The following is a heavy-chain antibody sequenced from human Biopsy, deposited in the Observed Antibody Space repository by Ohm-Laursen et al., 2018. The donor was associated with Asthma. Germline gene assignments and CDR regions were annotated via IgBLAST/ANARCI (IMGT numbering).Heavy chain of an antibody. V-gene: IGHV3-30-3*01. CDR1: RFTYE. CDR2: ISYDGSSI. D-gene: IGHD1-1*01. CDR3: VRDGTDDAFDI. J-gene: IGHJ3*02. Sequence: SLRLSCAASRFTYEMHWVRQAPGKGLEWVAVISYDGSSIYYADSVKGRFTISRDNSKNALDLQMNSLREEDTAVYYCVRDGTDDAFDIWGQGTVVSVSS.